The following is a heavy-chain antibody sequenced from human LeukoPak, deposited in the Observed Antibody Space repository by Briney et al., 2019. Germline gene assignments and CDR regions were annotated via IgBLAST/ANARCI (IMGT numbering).Heavy chain of an antibody. CDR3: AKASYDSSGYYSFDY. V-gene: IGHV3-30*18. CDR2: ISYDGSNK. CDR1: GFTFSSYG. Sequence: PGGSLRLSCAASGFTFSSYGMHWVRQAPGKGLEWVAVISYDGSNKYYADSVKGRFTISRDNSKNTLYLRMNSLRAEDTAVYYCAKASYDSSGYYSFDYWGQGTLVTVSS. J-gene: IGHJ4*02. D-gene: IGHD3-22*01.